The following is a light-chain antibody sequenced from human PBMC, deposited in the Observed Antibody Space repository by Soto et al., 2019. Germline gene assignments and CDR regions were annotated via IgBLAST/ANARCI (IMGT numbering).Light chain of an antibody. CDR1: NIGSKS. CDR3: HVWDSSGDHEV. J-gene: IGLJ1*01. V-gene: IGLV3-21*02. Sequence: SYELTQPPSVSVAPGQTARIICGANNIGSKSVHWYQQRPGQAPVLVVHDDRHRPSGIPERFSGSNSGNTATLSITTVEAGDEADYYCHVWDSSGDHEVFGTGTKLTVL. CDR2: DDR.